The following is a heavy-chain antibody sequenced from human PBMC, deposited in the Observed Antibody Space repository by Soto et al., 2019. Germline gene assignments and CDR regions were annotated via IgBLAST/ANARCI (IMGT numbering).Heavy chain of an antibody. CDR2: ISGSGGST. Sequence: EVQLLESGGGLVQPGGSLRLSCAASGFTFSGYAMSWVRQAPGKGLEWVSAISGSGGSTYYADSVKGRFTISRDNSKNTLHLQLNILRAEDTAVYYCAKVPLAYCGVHWYAGNYWRQGTQLTVS. J-gene: IGHJ4*02. CDR3: AKVPLAYCGVHWYAGNY. CDR1: GFTFSGYA. V-gene: IGHV3-23*01. D-gene: IGHD2-21*02.